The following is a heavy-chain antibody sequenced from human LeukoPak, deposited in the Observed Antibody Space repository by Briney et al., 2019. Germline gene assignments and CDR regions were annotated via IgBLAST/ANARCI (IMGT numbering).Heavy chain of an antibody. CDR1: GFTFYTYS. CDR2: FSGSGGST. J-gene: IGHJ3*02. CDR3: ARGSRFGVVERDAFDI. V-gene: IGHV3-23*01. Sequence: GGSLRLSCAASGFTFYTYSMNWVRQAPGKGLEWVSSFSGSGGSTYYAGSVKGRFTISRDNSKYTLYLQVNSLRAEDTAMYYCARGSRFGVVERDAFDIWGQGTMVTVSS. D-gene: IGHD3-3*01.